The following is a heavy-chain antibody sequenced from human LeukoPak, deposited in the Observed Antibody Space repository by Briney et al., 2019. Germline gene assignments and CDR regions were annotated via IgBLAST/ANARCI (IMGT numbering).Heavy chain of an antibody. Sequence: PGGSLRLSCAASGFSVSSNYMSWVRQAPGKGLEWASVIDSGGSTDYAASVKGRFTISIDNSKNTLSLKMNTLTAADTAVYYCARTTIFGRVATIRAFDIWGQGTMVTVSS. D-gene: IGHD5-12*01. CDR1: GFSVSSNY. V-gene: IGHV3-66*01. J-gene: IGHJ3*02. CDR3: ARTTIFGRVATIRAFDI. CDR2: IDSGGST.